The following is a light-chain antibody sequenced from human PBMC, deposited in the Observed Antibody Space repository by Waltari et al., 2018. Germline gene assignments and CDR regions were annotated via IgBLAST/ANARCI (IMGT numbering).Light chain of an antibody. CDR2: AVT. J-gene: IGLJ2*01. V-gene: IGLV2-14*01. CDR3: SSYAGNDLVI. Sequence: QSALTQPASVSGSPGQPITISCTGTNSDVGGSNYVSWYQQHPGKAPKLMIDAVTNRPSGLSNRFSGSKSGNTASLTITELQAEDEADYYCSSYAGNDLVIFGGGTKLTVL. CDR1: NSDVGGSNY.